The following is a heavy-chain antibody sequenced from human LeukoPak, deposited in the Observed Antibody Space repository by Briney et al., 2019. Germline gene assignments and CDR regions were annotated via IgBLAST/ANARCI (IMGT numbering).Heavy chain of an antibody. CDR3: ARAPGIAAAGTPYFDY. J-gene: IGHJ4*02. CDR2: INWNGGST. Sequence: PGGSLRLSCAASGFTFDDYGMSWVRQAPGKGLEWVSGINWNGGSTGYADSVKGRFTISRDNSKNTLYLQMNSLRAEDTAVYYCARAPGIAAAGTPYFDYWGQGTLVTVSS. D-gene: IGHD6-13*01. V-gene: IGHV3-20*04. CDR1: GFTFDDYG.